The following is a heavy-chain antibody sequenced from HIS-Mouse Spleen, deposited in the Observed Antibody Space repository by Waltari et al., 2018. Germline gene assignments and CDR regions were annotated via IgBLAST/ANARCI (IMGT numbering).Heavy chain of an antibody. D-gene: IGHD2-8*01. CDR1: GFTFSSGG. CDR2: IWYDGSNK. Sequence: QVQLVESGGGVVQPGRSLRPSCAAAGFTFSSGGMHWVRQAPGKGLEWVAVIWYDGSNKYYADSVKGRFTISRDNSKNTLYLQMNSLRAEDTAVYYCAKGGLMVYAIGDYWGQGTLVTVSS. V-gene: IGHV3-33*06. CDR3: AKGGLMVYAIGDY. J-gene: IGHJ4*02.